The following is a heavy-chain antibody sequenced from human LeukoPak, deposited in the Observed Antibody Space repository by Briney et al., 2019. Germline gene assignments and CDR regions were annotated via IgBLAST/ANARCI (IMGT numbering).Heavy chain of an antibody. J-gene: IGHJ6*03. Sequence: SETLSLTCTVSGGSISSYYWSWSRQPPGKGVEWIGYIYYSGSTNYNPSLTSRAAISLDTSKTQCSLKLGFVTAADTDVYYCASVGVVPAAMRYYYYYMDVWGKGTTVTVSS. CDR2: IYYSGST. V-gene: IGHV4-59*01. CDR3: ASVGVVPAAMRYYYYYMDV. CDR1: GGSISSYY. D-gene: IGHD2-2*01.